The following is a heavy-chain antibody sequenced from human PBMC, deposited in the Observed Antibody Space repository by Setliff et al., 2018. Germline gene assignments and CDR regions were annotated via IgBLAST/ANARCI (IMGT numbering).Heavy chain of an antibody. Sequence: PGGSLRLSCAASGFTFTTYWMTWVRQAPGKGLEWVPNIKGYESEKYNVDSVKGRFTISRDNAKNSLYLKMNSLRTEDTAVYYCAKGGHVDYCGQGTLVTVSS. CDR1: GFTFTTYW. CDR2: IKGYESEK. V-gene: IGHV3-7*03. CDR3: AKGGHVDY. J-gene: IGHJ4*02.